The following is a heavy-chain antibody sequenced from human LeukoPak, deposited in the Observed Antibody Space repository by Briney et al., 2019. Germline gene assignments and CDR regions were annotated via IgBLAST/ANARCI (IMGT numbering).Heavy chain of an antibody. V-gene: IGHV3-15*01. CDR3: TTKRLRSRFDY. CDR1: GFTFSNAW. J-gene: IGHJ4*02. Sequence: PGGSLRLSCAASGFTFSNAWMSWVRQAPGKGLEWVGRIKSKTDGGTTDYAAPVKGRFTISRDDSKNTLYLQMNSLKTEDTAVYYRTTKRLRSRFDYWGQGTLVTVSS. D-gene: IGHD4-17*01. CDR2: IKSKTDGGTT.